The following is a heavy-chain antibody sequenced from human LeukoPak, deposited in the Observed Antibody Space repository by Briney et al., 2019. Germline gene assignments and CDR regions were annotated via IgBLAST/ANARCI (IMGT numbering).Heavy chain of an antibody. CDR1: GYTFTSYD. CDR2: MRPNNGNS. J-gene: IGHJ4*02. D-gene: IGHD2-2*01. V-gene: IGHV1-8*01. Sequence: ASVKVSCKASGYTFTSYDVNRVRQAAGQGLEWIGWMRPNNGNSGFAQKFQGRVTMTRDTSISTAYMELRSLTSEDTAVYYCARGPPDSTHSDYWGQGTLVTVSS. CDR3: ARGPPDSTHSDY.